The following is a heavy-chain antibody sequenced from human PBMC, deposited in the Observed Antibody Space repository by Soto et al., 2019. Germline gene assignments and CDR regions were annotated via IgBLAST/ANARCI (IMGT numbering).Heavy chain of an antibody. Sequence: ASVKVSCKASGGTFSSYTISWVRQAPGQGLEWMGRIIPILGIANYAQKFQGRVTITADKSTSTAYMELSSLRSEDTAVYYCARGRESEYSGYDLEYWGQGTLVTVSS. J-gene: IGHJ4*02. V-gene: IGHV1-69*02. CDR3: ARGRESEYSGYDLEY. D-gene: IGHD5-12*01. CDR2: IIPILGIA. CDR1: GGTFSSYT.